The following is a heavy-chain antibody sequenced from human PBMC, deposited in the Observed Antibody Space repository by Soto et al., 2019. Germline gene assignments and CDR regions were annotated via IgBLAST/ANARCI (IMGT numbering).Heavy chain of an antibody. D-gene: IGHD2-15*01. J-gene: IGHJ6*02. V-gene: IGHV2-5*02. CDR2: IYWDDDK. CDR3: AYLPCSGGSCYWFSFSGMDV. CDR1: GFSLSTSGVG. Sequence: QITLKESGPTLVKPTQTLTLTCTFSGFSLSTSGVGVAWIRQPPGKALEWLALIYWDDDKRYRPSLESRLTIPXXSXETQVVLTMTNMASVDTATSYWAYLPCSGGSCYWFSFSGMDVWGQGTTVTVSS.